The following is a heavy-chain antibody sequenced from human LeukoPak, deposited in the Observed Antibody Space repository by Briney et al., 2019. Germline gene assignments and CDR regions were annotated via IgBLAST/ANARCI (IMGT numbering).Heavy chain of an antibody. D-gene: IGHD5-12*01. CDR3: ARHSRGLRFVAGSPLDY. CDR1: GGSISSYY. V-gene: IGHV4-59*08. J-gene: IGHJ4*02. Sequence: SETLSVTCTVSGGSISSYYWSWIRQPPGKGLEWIGYIYYSGSTNYNPSLKSRVTISVDTSKNQFSLKLSSVTAADTAVYHCARHSRGLRFVAGSPLDYWGQGTLVTVSP. CDR2: IYYSGST.